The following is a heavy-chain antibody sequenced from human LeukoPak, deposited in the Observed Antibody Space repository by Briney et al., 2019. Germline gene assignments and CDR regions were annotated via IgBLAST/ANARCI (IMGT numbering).Heavy chain of an antibody. CDR3: ARRPEDCSGGSCYFDY. CDR1: GYSFTSYW. V-gene: IGHV5-51*01. J-gene: IGHJ4*02. Sequence: GESLKISCKGSGYSFTSYWIGGVRQMPGKGLEWMGIIYPGDSDTRYSPSFQGQVTISADKSISTAYLQWSSLKASDTAMSYCARRPEDCSGGSCYFDYWGQGTLVTVSS. D-gene: IGHD2-15*01. CDR2: IYPGDSDT.